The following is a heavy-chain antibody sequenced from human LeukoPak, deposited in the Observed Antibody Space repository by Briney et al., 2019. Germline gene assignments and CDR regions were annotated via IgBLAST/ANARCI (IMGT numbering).Heavy chain of an antibody. CDR1: GDSITKKNFF. Sequence: SETLSLTCTISGDSITKKNFFWGWIRQPPGKGLEWIVSMSYSGKIYYNPSIKSRVSISIDTSKNQLSLKLNSVTAADTAMYHCARDRDVDDFDYWGRGTLVIVSS. CDR3: ARDRDVDDFDY. D-gene: IGHD2-15*01. J-gene: IGHJ4*01. CDR2: MSYSGKI. V-gene: IGHV4-39*07.